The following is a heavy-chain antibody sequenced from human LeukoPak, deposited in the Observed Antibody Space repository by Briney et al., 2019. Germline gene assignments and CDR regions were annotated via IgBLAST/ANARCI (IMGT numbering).Heavy chain of an antibody. CDR1: GYTFTSYG. J-gene: IGHJ5*02. CDR3: ARGTYYDFWSGYRPVNWFDP. CDR2: ISAYNGNT. V-gene: IGHV1-18*01. Sequence: ASVKVSCKASGYTFTSYGISWVRQAPGQGLEWMGWISAYNGNTNYAQKLQGRVTMTTDTSTSTAYMELRSLRSDDTAVYYCARGTYYDFWSGYRPVNWFDPWGQGTLVTVSS. D-gene: IGHD3-3*01.